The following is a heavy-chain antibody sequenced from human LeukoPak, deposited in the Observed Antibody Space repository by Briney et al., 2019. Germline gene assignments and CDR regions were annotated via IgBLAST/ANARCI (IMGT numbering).Heavy chain of an antibody. D-gene: IGHD5-12*01. V-gene: IGHV1-69*06. CDR1: GGTFSSYA. CDR2: IIPIFGTA. CDR3: ARSVSDSGYDFDY. Sequence: SVKVSCKASGGTFSSYAISWVRQAPGQGLEWMGGIIPIFGTANYAQKFQGRVTITADKSTSTAYMELSSLRSEDTAVYYCARSVSDSGYDFDYWGQGTLVTVSS. J-gene: IGHJ4*02.